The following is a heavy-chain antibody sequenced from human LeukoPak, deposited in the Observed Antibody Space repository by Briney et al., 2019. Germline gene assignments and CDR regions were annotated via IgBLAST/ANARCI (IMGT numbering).Heavy chain of an antibody. J-gene: IGHJ3*02. CDR3: ARSGITLSAFDI. CDR2: IYYSGST. V-gene: IGHV4-39*07. CDR1: GGSVSSSSYY. D-gene: IGHD3-10*01. Sequence: PSETLSLTCSVSGGSVSSSSYYWGWIRQPPGKGLEWIGSIYYSGSTYFNPSLKSRVTISLDTSKNQFSLQLSSVTAADTAVYHCARSGITLSAFDIWGQGTLVTVSS.